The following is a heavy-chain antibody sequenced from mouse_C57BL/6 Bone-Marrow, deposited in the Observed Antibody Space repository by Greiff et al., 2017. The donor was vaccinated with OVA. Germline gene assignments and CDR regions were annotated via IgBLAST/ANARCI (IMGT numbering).Heavy chain of an antibody. V-gene: IGHV6-3*01. CDR3: TIFLGRGFAY. CDR2: IRLKSDNYAT. D-gene: IGHD4-1*01. CDR1: GFTFSNYW. J-gene: IGHJ3*01. Sequence: EVKVVESGGGLVQPGGSMKLSCVASGFTFSNYWMHWVRQSPEKGLEWVAQIRLKSDNYATHYAESVKGRFTISRDDSKSSVYLQMNNLRAEDTGIYYCTIFLGRGFAYWGQGTLVTVSA.